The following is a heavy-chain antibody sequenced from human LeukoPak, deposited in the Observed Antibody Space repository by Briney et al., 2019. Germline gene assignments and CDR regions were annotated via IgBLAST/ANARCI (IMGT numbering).Heavy chain of an antibody. Sequence: GGSLRLSCAASGFTFSSYAMSWVRQAPGKGLEWVSAISGSGGSTYYADSVKGRFTISRDNSKNTLYLQMNSLRAEDTAVYYCALTYDSSGNAHYFDYWGQGTLVTVSS. CDR3: ALTYDSSGNAHYFDY. J-gene: IGHJ4*02. V-gene: IGHV3-23*01. CDR2: ISGSGGST. D-gene: IGHD3-22*01. CDR1: GFTFSSYA.